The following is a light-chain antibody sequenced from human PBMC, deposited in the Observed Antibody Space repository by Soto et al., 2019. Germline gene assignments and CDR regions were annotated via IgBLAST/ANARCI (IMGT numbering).Light chain of an antibody. V-gene: IGKV1-5*01. J-gene: IGKJ1*01. CDR1: QSISGW. CDR2: DAS. CDR3: QQYNSYPHT. Sequence: DIQMTQSPSTLSASVGDSVTITCRASQSISGWLAWYQVKGGKAPKLLIHDASSLESGVPSRFSGTGSVTEFTLTITSLQPEDFATYYCQQYNSYPHTFGQGTKVEVK.